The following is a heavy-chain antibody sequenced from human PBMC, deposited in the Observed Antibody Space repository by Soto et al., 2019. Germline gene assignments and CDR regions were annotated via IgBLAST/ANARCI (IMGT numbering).Heavy chain of an antibody. CDR1: GGSISSGGYY. J-gene: IGHJ6*02. D-gene: IGHD2-15*01. CDR3: ARGSSCYSAKCLDD. V-gene: IGHV4-31*03. Sequence: QVQLQESGPGLVKPSQTLSLTCTVSGGSISSGGYYWSWIRQHPGKGLEWIGSTYYSGSTYYNPFIKGRVTTSVGTSKSQCSLQLSSVTAGDTAVYYSARGSSCYSAKCLDDWGQGTTVTVSS. CDR2: TYYSGST.